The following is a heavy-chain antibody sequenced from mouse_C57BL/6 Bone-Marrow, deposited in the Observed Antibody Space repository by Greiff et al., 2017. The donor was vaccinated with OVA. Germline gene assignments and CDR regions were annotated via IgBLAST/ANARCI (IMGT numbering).Heavy chain of an antibody. CDR3: ARASDGCYEGC. D-gene: IGHD2-3*01. CDR1: GYTFPGYW. CDR2: IFPGSGST. J-gene: IGHJ2*01. Sequence: QVQLQQSGPELMKPGASVQLSCKASGYTFPGYWIQWVKQRPGHGLEWIGEIFPGSGSTNYNEKFKGKATFTVDTSSSTAYMQLSSLTTEDSAIYYCARASDGCYEGCWGQGTTLTVSS. V-gene: IGHV1-9*01.